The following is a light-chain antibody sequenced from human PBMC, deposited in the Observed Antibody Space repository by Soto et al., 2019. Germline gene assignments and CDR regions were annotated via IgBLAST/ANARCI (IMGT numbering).Light chain of an antibody. CDR3: QSSDSSLSGSVV. CDR1: SSSIGAGYD. CDR2: GNN. Sequence: QPVLTQPPSVSGAPGQRVTISCTGSSSSIGAGYDVHWYQHVPGTAPKLLIFGNNNRPSGVPDRFSGSKSGTSASLAITGLQAEDEADYYCQSSDSSLSGSVVFGGGTKLTVL. J-gene: IGLJ2*01. V-gene: IGLV1-40*01.